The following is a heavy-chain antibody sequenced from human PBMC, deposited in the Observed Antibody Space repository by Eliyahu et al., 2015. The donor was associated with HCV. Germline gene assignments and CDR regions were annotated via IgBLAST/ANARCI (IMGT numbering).Heavy chain of an antibody. D-gene: IGHD2-21*01. J-gene: IGHJ6*02. CDR2: VSWNSGVR. V-gene: IGHV3-9*01. CDR3: AKDGGATYWGSRSHGMDV. CDR1: GFXXXXSX. Sequence: VQLVESGGGLVQPXGSLRLSCATXGFXXXXSXFHWVRQVPGKGLEWVXGVSWNSGVRAYADAVKGRFTVSRDSAKSILYLEMNSLRIEDTAFYYCAKDGGATYWGSRSHGMDVWGQGTSVTVSS.